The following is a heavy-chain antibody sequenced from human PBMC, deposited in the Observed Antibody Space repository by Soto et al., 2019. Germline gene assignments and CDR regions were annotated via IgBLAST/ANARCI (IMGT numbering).Heavy chain of an antibody. D-gene: IGHD2-2*01. Sequence: QVQLQESGPGLVKPSQTLSLTCTVSGGSISSGGYYWSWIRQHPGKGLEWIGYIYYSGSTYYNPSLRSRVTISVDTSKNQFSLKLSSVTAADTAVYYCARSSTSANYFDYWGQGTLVTVSS. CDR2: IYYSGST. CDR3: ARSSTSANYFDY. CDR1: GGSISSGGYY. V-gene: IGHV4-31*03. J-gene: IGHJ4*02.